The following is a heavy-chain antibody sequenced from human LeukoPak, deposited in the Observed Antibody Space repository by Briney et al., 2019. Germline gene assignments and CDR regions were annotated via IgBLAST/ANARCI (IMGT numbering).Heavy chain of an antibody. CDR3: ARDVPTVQLWRTDAFDI. D-gene: IGHD5-18*01. CDR2: IYHSGST. CDR1: GYSISSGYY. J-gene: IGHJ3*02. V-gene: IGHV4-38-2*02. Sequence: SETLSLTCTVSGYSISSGYYWGWIRQPPGKGLEWIGIIYHSGSTYFNPSLKSRVTISVDTSKNQFSLKLTSVAAADTAVYYCARDVPTVQLWRTDAFDIWGQGTMVTVSS.